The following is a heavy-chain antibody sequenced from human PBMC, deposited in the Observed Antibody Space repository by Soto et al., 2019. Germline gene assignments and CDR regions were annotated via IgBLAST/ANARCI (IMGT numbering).Heavy chain of an antibody. J-gene: IGHJ4*02. V-gene: IGHV3-23*01. CDR1: GFTFSSYA. CDR2: ISGSGGST. Sequence: EVQLLESGGGLVQPGGSLRLSCAASGFTFSSYAMSWVRQAPGKGLEWVSAISGSGGSTYYADSVKGRFTISRDNSKNTLYLQMNSLRAEDTAVYYWAKPGSYFGYYFDYWGQGTLVTVSS. CDR3: AKPGSYFGYYFDY. D-gene: IGHD1-26*01.